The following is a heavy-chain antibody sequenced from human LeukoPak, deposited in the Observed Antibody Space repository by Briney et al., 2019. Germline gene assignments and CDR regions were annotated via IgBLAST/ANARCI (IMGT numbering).Heavy chain of an antibody. CDR1: GYTFTGYY. V-gene: IGHV1-2*02. CDR2: INPNSGGT. D-gene: IGHD2-21*01. J-gene: IGHJ5*02. Sequence: ASVKVSCKASGYTFTGYYVHWVRQAPGQGLEWMGWINPNSGGTNYAQKFQDRVTMTRDTYISTAYMELSRPRSDDTAVYYCARGDVRPSNWFDPWGQGTLVTVSS. CDR3: ARGDVRPSNWFDP.